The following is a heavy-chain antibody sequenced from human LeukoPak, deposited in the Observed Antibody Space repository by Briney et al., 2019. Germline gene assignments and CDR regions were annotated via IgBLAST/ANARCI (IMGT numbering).Heavy chain of an antibody. CDR1: GYSISSGYY. CDR2: IYHSGST. CDR3: ARDLSFRLRNYFDY. D-gene: IGHD4-17*01. Sequence: SETLSLTCTVSGYSISSGYYWGWIRQPPGKGLDWIGGIYHSGSTYYNPSLKSRVTISVDTSKNQFSLKLSSVTAADTAVYYCARDLSFRLRNYFDYWGQGTLVTVSS. V-gene: IGHV4-38-2*02. J-gene: IGHJ4*02.